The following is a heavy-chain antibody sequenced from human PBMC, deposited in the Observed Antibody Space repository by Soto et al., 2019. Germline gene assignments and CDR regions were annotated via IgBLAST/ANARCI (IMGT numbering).Heavy chain of an antibody. Sequence: GGSLRLSCAASGFTFSCYWMHWVRQAPGKGLVWVSRINSDGSSTSYADSVKGRFTISRDNAKNTLYLQMNSLRAEDTAVYYCVRTSLVVAAATREDYWGQGTLVTVSS. D-gene: IGHD2-15*01. V-gene: IGHV3-74*01. CDR3: VRTSLVVAAATREDY. J-gene: IGHJ4*02. CDR1: GFTFSCYW. CDR2: INSDGSST.